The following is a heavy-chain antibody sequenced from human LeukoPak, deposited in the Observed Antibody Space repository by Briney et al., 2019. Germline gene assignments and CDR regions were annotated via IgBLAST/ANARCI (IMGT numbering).Heavy chain of an antibody. CDR1: GFTFSSYA. Sequence: PGGSLRLSCAASGFTFSSYAMSWVRQAPGKGLEWVSGVSGSGGSTYYADSVKGRFTISRDDSKNTLYLQMNSLRAEDTAVYYCARAPWLGDGYSYDYWGQGTLVTVSS. CDR2: VSGSGGST. CDR3: ARAPWLGDGYSYDY. D-gene: IGHD5-24*01. J-gene: IGHJ4*02. V-gene: IGHV3-23*01.